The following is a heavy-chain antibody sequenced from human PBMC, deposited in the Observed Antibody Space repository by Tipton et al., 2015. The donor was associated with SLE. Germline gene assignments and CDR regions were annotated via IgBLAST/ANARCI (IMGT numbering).Heavy chain of an antibody. CDR3: ARDRNNDLTFDP. Sequence: QLVQSGAEVKKPGASVKVSCKASGYTFTSYDINWVRQATGQGLEWMGWMNPNSGNTGYAQKFQGRVTITRNTSISTAYMELSSMGSEDTAAYYCARDRNNDLTFDPWGQGTLVTVSS. V-gene: IGHV1-8*03. J-gene: IGHJ5*01. CDR2: MNPNSGNT. D-gene: IGHD1-1*01. CDR1: GYTFTSYD.